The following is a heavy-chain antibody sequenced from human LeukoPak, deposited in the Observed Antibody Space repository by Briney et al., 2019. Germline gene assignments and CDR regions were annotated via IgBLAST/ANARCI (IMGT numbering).Heavy chain of an antibody. CDR2: TFYRSKWYN. CDR1: GDSVSNKDAA. Sequence: PSQTLSLTCAISGDSVSNKDAAWNWIRESPSRGLEWLGRTFYRSKWYNDYAVSVKGRIIVSADTSKNQFSLHLNSVTPDDTAVYYCGRTVGYFDYRGQGILVTVSS. D-gene: IGHD2-15*01. V-gene: IGHV6-1*01. CDR3: GRTVGYFDY. J-gene: IGHJ4*02.